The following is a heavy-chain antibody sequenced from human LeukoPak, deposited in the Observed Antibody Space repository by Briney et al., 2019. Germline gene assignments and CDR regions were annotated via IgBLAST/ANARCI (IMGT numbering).Heavy chain of an antibody. CDR3: ARGVAYGMDV. CDR1: GFTFSSYW. Sequence: PGGSLRLSCAASGFTFSSYWMHWVRQAPGKGLVWVSRINSDGSSTTYADSVKSRFTISRDNAKNTLYLQMNTLRAEDTAVYYCARGVAYGMDVWGQGTTVTVSS. CDR2: INSDGSST. D-gene: IGHD2-21*01. J-gene: IGHJ6*02. V-gene: IGHV3-74*01.